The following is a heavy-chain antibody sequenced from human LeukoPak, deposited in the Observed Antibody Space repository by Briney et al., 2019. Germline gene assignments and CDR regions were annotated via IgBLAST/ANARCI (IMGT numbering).Heavy chain of an antibody. CDR3: AREYYYDSSGYYGLGFDY. CDR2: INPNSGGT. V-gene: IGHV1-2*02. D-gene: IGHD3-22*01. J-gene: IGHJ4*02. CDR1: GYTFTGYY. Sequence: ASVKVSCKASGYTFTGYYMHWVRRAPGQGLEWTGWINPNSGGTNYAQKFQGRVTMTRDTSISTAYMELSRLRSDDTAVYYCAREYYYDSSGYYGLGFDYWGQGTLVTVSS.